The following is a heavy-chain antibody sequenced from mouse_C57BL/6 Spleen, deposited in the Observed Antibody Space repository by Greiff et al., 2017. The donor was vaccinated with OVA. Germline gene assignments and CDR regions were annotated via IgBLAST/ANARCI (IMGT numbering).Heavy chain of an antibody. CDR1: GYTFTSYW. J-gene: IGHJ2*01. CDR2: IDPSDSYT. Sequence: VQLQQPGAELVMPGASVKLSCKASGYTFTSYWMHWVKQRPGQGLEWIGAIDPSDSYTNYNQKFKGKSTLTVDKSSSTAYMQLSSLTSEDSAVYYCARSAGKLDYWGQGTTLTVSS. V-gene: IGHV1-69*01. CDR3: ARSAGKLDY. D-gene: IGHD4-1*01.